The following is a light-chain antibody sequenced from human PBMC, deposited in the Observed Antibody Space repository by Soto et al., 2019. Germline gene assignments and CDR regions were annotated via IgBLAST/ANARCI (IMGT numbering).Light chain of an antibody. V-gene: IGKV3-15*01. CDR1: QNINNN. CDR2: GAS. J-gene: IGKJ3*01. Sequence: EIVMTHSPATLSVSPGESAILSCRASQNINNNLAWYQLKPGQAPRLVIYGASISATGIPGRFSGSGSGTEFTLTINSLQSEDFAVYSCQQYNNWPFTFGPGTQVDIK. CDR3: QQYNNWPFT.